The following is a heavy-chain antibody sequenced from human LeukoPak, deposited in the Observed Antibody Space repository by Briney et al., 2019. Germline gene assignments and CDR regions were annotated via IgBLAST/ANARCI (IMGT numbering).Heavy chain of an antibody. CDR3: AKTIPYWYFDL. J-gene: IGHJ2*01. D-gene: IGHD5-24*01. Sequence: PGGSLRLSCAASGFTFSSYAMSWVRQAPTKRLEWVSAIGGDGSTTYADSVKGRFTISRDNSKNTLYLQMNSLRAEDTAIYYCAKTIPYWYFDLWGHGTLVTVSS. CDR1: GFTFSSYA. CDR2: IGGDGSTT. V-gene: IGHV3-23*01.